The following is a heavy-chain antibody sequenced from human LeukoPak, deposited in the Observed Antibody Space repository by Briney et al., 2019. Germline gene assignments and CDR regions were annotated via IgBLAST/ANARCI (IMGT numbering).Heavy chain of an antibody. V-gene: IGHV4-4*07. J-gene: IGHJ4*02. CDR2: IYTSGST. Sequence: SETLSLTCTVSGSSISSYYWSWIRQPAGKGLEWIGRIYTSGSTNYNPSLKSRVTMSVDTSKNQFSLKLSSVTAADTAVYYCAREEDYGSGTNPLDYWGQGTLVTVSS. CDR3: AREEDYGSGTNPLDY. D-gene: IGHD3-10*01. CDR1: GSSISSYY.